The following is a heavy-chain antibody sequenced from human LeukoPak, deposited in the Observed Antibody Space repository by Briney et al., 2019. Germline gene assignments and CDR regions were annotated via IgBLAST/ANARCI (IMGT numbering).Heavy chain of an antibody. CDR3: ARDRPETYGMDV. J-gene: IGHJ6*02. V-gene: IGHV4-59*01. Sequence: SETLSLTCTVSGGSISSYYWSWIRQPPGKGLEWIGYIYYSGSTNYNPSLKSRVTISVDTSKNQFSLKLSSVTAADTAVYYCARDRPETYGMDVWGQGTTVTVSS. D-gene: IGHD6-6*01. CDR2: IYYSGST. CDR1: GGSISSYY.